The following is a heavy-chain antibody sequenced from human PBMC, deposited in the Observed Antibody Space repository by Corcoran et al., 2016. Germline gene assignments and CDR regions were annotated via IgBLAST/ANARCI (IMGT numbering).Heavy chain of an antibody. D-gene: IGHD3-3*01. V-gene: IGHV3-48*02. J-gene: IGHJ6*02. CDR3: ARDSPPIDFWSGYYRRYYYYGMDV. CDR2: ISSSSSTI. Sequence: EVQLVESGGGLVQPGGSLRLSCAASGFTFSSYSMNWVRQAPGKGLEWVSYISSSSSTIYYADSVKGRFTISRDNAKNSLYLQMNSLRDGDTAVYYCARDSPPIDFWSGYYRRYYYYGMDVWGQGTTVTVSS. CDR1: GFTFSSYS.